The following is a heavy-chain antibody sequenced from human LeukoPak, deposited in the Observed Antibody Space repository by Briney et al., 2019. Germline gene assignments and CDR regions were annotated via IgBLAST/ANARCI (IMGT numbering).Heavy chain of an antibody. CDR3: ARDVTTVVTPGWFDP. Sequence: SETLSLTCTVSGGSISSSSYYWGWIRQPPGKGLEWIGSIYYSGSTYYNPSLKSRVTISVDTSKNQFSLKLSSVTAADTAVYYCARDVTTVVTPGWFDPWGQGTLVTVSS. J-gene: IGHJ5*02. CDR1: GGSISSSSYY. D-gene: IGHD4-23*01. V-gene: IGHV4-39*07. CDR2: IYYSGST.